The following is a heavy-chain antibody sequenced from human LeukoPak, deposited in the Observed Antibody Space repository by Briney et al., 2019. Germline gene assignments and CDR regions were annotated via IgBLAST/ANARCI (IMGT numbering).Heavy chain of an antibody. CDR3: AREGPFRYYDSRVFGMDV. Sequence: GASGKVSFKAAGGTFTSYAISWVRQAPGQGLEWMGRIIPILGIANYAQKFQGRGTITADKSTSTAYMELSSLRSEDTAVYYCAREGPFRYYDSRVFGMDVWGQGTTVTVSS. D-gene: IGHD3-22*01. J-gene: IGHJ6*02. CDR2: IIPILGIA. V-gene: IGHV1-69*04. CDR1: GGTFTSYA.